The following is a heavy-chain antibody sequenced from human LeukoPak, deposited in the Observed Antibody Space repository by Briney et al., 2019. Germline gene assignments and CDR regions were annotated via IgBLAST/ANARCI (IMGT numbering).Heavy chain of an antibody. V-gene: IGHV4-34*01. CDR1: GGSFSGYY. J-gene: IGHJ3*02. Sequence: SETLSPTCAVYGGSFSGYYWSWIRQPPGKGLEWIGEINHSGSTNYNPSLKSRVTISVDTSKNQFSLKLSSVTAADTAVYYCARVPRNIVVVVAARGAFDIWGQGTMVTVSS. CDR2: INHSGST. CDR3: ARVPRNIVVVVAARGAFDI. D-gene: IGHD2-15*01.